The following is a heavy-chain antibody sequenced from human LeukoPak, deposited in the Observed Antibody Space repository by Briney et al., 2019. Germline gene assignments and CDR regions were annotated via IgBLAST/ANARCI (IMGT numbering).Heavy chain of an antibody. Sequence: SETLSLTCAVYGGSFSGYYWSWIRQPPGKGLEWIGEINHSGSTNYNPSLKSRVTISVDTSKNQFSLKLSSVTAADTAVYYCARRRLRYFDWLSSAGSGSIDYWGQGTLVTVSS. V-gene: IGHV4-34*01. CDR3: ARRRLRYFDWLSSAGSGSIDY. CDR2: INHSGST. J-gene: IGHJ4*02. CDR1: GGSFSGYY. D-gene: IGHD3-9*01.